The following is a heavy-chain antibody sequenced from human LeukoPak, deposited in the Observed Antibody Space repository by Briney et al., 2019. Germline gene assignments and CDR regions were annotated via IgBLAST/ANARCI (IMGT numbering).Heavy chain of an antibody. J-gene: IGHJ6*03. Sequence: GGSLRLSCAASGFTFSSYAMTWVRQAPGKGLEWVSTISGSGRTTYYADSVKGRFTISRDNSKNTLYLQMNSLRAEDTAVYYCAKGDNNWNYRSGTYYYYMDVWGKGTTVTVSS. V-gene: IGHV3-23*01. D-gene: IGHD1-7*01. CDR2: ISGSGRTT. CDR3: AKGDNNWNYRSGTYYYYMDV. CDR1: GFTFSSYA.